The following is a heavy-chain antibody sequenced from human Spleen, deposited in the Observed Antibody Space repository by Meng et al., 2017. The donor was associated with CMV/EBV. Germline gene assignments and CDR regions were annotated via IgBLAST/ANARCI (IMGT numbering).Heavy chain of an antibody. CDR1: GFTFKSYA. Sequence: GGSLRLSCTASGFTFKSYAMTWVRQAPGKGLEWISLISGSGDSPYYADSVKGRFTISRDNSKNMVYLQMKSLRADDTARYYCAKTLNGYGGEDSWGQGTLVTVSS. V-gene: IGHV3-23*01. J-gene: IGHJ4*02. CDR3: AKTLNGYGGEDS. D-gene: IGHD5-18*01. CDR2: ISGSGDSP.